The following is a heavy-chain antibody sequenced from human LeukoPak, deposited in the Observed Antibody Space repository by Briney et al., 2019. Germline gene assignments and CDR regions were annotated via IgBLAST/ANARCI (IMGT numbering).Heavy chain of an antibody. V-gene: IGHV4-34*01. J-gene: IGHJ4*02. CDR3: ARVSSSWYFDY. CDR2: INHSGST. CDR1: GGSFSGYY. Sequence: SETLSLTCAVYGGSFSGYYWSWIRQPPGKGLEWIGEINHSGSTNYNPSLESRVTISVDTSKNQFSLKLSSVTAADTAVYYCARVSSSWYFDYWGQGTLVTVSS. D-gene: IGHD6-13*01.